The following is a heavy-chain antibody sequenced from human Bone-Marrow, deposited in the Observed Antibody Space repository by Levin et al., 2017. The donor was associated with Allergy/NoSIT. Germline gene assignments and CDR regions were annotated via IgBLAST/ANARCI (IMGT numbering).Heavy chain of an antibody. Sequence: ASVKVSCKASGYTFTSYDINWVRQATGQGLEWMGWMNPNSGNTGYAQKFQGRVTMTRNTSISTAYMELSSLRSEDTAVYYCARGKTYYDFWSGYYRVSYYYYYGMDVWGQGTTVTVSS. D-gene: IGHD3-3*01. J-gene: IGHJ6*02. CDR1: GYTFTSYD. V-gene: IGHV1-8*01. CDR2: MNPNSGNT. CDR3: ARGKTYYDFWSGYYRVSYYYYYGMDV.